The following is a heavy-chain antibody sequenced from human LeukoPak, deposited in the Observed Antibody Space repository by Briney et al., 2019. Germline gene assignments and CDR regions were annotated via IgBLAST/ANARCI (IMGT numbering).Heavy chain of an antibody. Sequence: SETLSLTCTVSGGSISSYYWSWIRQPPGKGLEWIGYIYYSGSTNYNPSLKSRVTISVDTSKNQFSLKLSSVTAADTAVYYCASYSSDYYAFDIWGQGTMVTVST. J-gene: IGHJ3*02. CDR2: IYYSGST. V-gene: IGHV4-59*01. CDR3: ASYSSDYYAFDI. CDR1: GGSISSYY. D-gene: IGHD4-17*01.